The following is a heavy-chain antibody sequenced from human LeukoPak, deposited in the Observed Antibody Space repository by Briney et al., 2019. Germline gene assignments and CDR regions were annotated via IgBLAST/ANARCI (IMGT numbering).Heavy chain of an antibody. J-gene: IGHJ6*02. CDR3: ARDRRYYDTSGTVYYDAMDV. CDR1: GGSISSYY. CDR2: IPYSGST. D-gene: IGHD3-22*01. Sequence: SETLSLTCTVSGGSISSYYWSWTRQPPGKGLEWIGHIPYSGSTNYNPSLKSRVTISVDTSKNHFSLKLSSVTAADTAVYYCARDRRYYDTSGTVYYDAMDVWGQGTTVTVSS. V-gene: IGHV4-59*01.